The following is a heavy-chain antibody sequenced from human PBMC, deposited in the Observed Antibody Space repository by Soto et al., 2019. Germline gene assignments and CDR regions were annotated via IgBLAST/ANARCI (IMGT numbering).Heavy chain of an antibody. CDR2: IYYSGST. Sequence: QVQLQESGPGLVKPSETLSLTCTVSGGSISSYYWSWIRQPPGKGLEWIGYIYYSGSTNYNPSLKSRVTISVDTSKNQFSLKLSSVTAADTAVYYCAGTTVTTWNVFHWGQGTLVTVSS. CDR1: GGSISSYY. CDR3: AGTTVTTWNVFH. D-gene: IGHD4-17*01. J-gene: IGHJ4*02. V-gene: IGHV4-59*08.